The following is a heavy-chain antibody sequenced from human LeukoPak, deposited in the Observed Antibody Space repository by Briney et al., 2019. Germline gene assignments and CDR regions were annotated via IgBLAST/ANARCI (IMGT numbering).Heavy chain of an antibody. CDR2: INPNSGGT. V-gene: IGHV1-2*06. D-gene: IGHD3-22*01. Sequence: ASVKVSCKASGYTFTGYYMHWVRQAPGQGLEWMGRINPNSGGTNYAQKFQGRVTMTRDTSISTAYMELSRLRSDDTAVYYCAKERYYYDSSGSTGWGQGTLVTVSS. CDR1: GYTFTGYY. J-gene: IGHJ4*02. CDR3: AKERYYYDSSGSTG.